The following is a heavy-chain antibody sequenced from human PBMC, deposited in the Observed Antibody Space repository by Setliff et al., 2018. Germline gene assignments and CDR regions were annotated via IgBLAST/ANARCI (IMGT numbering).Heavy chain of an antibody. CDR2: IWYDGSNK. D-gene: IGHD3-10*01. V-gene: IGHV3-33*01. J-gene: IGHJ4*02. CDR1: GFVFGTYG. Sequence: GESLKISCAASGFVFGTYGMHWVRQAPGKGLEWVAVIWYDGSNKYYADSVKGRFTISRDNSKNTLYLQMSSLRADDTAVYFCRLWLHETMRDYWGQGTLVTVSS. CDR3: RLWLHETMRDY.